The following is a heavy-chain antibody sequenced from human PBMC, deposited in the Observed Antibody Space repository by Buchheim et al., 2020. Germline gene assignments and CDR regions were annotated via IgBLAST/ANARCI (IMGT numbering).Heavy chain of an antibody. CDR1: GFTFSSYD. D-gene: IGHD3-22*01. CDR3: ARARYYYDSSGYYPSSYWYFDL. J-gene: IGHJ2*01. V-gene: IGHV3-13*04. Sequence: EVQLVESGGGLVQPGGSLRLSCAASGFTFSSYDMHWVRQATGKGLEWVSAIGTAGDTYYPGSVKGRFTISRENAKNSLYLQMNSLRAGDTAVYYCARARYYYDSSGYYPSSYWYFDLWGRGTL. CDR2: IGTAGDT.